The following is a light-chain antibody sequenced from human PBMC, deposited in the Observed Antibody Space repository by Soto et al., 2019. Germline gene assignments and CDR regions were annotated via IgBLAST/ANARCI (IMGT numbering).Light chain of an antibody. CDR1: ESVSTN. J-gene: IGKJ5*01. CDR3: QQYGSSRIT. Sequence: EIEMTQSPATLSLAPGERVTLSCRASESVSTNLAWYQQKAGQAPRLLIYGASSRATGIPDRFSGSGSGTDFTLTISRLEPEDFAVYYCQQYGSSRITFGQGTRLEIK. CDR2: GAS. V-gene: IGKV3-20*01.